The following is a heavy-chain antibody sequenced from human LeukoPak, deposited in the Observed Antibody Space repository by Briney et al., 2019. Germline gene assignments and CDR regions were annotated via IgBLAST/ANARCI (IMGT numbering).Heavy chain of an antibody. CDR2: ISGSGGTT. CDR3: ARGSNPGSYYFDY. J-gene: IGHJ4*02. V-gene: IGHV3-23*01. D-gene: IGHD1-26*01. Sequence: GGSLRLSCAASGFTFNNYAMNWVRQAPGKGLEWVSVISGSGGTTYYADSVKGRFTISRDSSKNTLYLQMNSLRAEDTAVYYCARGSNPGSYYFDYWGQGTLVTVSS. CDR1: GFTFNNYA.